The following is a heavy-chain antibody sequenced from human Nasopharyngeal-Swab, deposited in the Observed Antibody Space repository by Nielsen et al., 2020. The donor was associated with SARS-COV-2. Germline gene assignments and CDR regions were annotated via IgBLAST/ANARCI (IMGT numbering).Heavy chain of an antibody. D-gene: IGHD5-18*01. CDR3: ARGPNGIQLWSYYYYYYMDV. Sequence: GESLKISCAASGFTFSSYGMHWVRQAPGKGLEWVAVIWYDGSNKYYADSVKGRFTISRDNSKNTLYLQMNSLRAEDTAVYYCARGPNGIQLWSYYYYYYMDVWGKGTTVTASS. J-gene: IGHJ6*03. V-gene: IGHV3-30*19. CDR2: IWYDGSNK. CDR1: GFTFSSYG.